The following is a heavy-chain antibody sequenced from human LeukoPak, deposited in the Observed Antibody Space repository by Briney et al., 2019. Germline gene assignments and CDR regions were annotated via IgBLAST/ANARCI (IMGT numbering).Heavy chain of an antibody. D-gene: IGHD3-10*01. V-gene: IGHV4-39*01. CDR1: GGSISSSIYY. CDR2: IFYSGST. CDR3: ARRARGSYLYYFDY. J-gene: IGHJ4*02. Sequence: PSETLSLTCTVSGGSISSSIYYWGLIRQPPGKGLEWIGSIFYSGSTYYNPSLKSRVTISVDTSKNQFSLKLSSVTAADTAVYYCARRARGSYLYYFDYWGQGTLVTVSS.